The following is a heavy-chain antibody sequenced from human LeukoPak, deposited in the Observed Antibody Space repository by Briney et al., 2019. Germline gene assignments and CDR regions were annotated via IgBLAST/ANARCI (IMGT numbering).Heavy chain of an antibody. CDR3: ARLYQLRYYYGMDV. CDR1: GGSFSGYY. CDR2: INHSGST. Sequence: SETLSLTCAVYGGSFSGYYWSWIRQPPGKGLEWIGEINHSGSTNYNPSLKGRVTISVDTSKNQFSLKLSSVTAADTAVYYCARLYQLRYYYGMDVWGQGTTVTVSS. J-gene: IGHJ6*02. D-gene: IGHD2-2*01. V-gene: IGHV4-34*01.